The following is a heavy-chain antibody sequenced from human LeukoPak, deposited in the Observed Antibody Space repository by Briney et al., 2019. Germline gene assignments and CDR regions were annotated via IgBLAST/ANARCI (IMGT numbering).Heavy chain of an antibody. CDR3: ARENWRSKSIDFDS. CDR1: GGSINSFY. Sequence: SETLSLTCTVSGGSINSFYWAWIRQPAGKGLEWIGRIYSSGSTNFNPSLKSRVTMSVDTSKNQFSLRLSSVTAADTAAYFCARENWRSKSIDFDSWGQGTLVTVSS. V-gene: IGHV4-4*07. J-gene: IGHJ4*02. D-gene: IGHD6-6*01. CDR2: IYSSGST.